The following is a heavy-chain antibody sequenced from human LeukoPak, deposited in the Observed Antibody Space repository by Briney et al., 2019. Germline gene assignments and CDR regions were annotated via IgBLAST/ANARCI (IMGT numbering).Heavy chain of an antibody. CDR1: RFTFSSYS. D-gene: IGHD5-18*01. J-gene: IGHJ5*02. V-gene: IGHV3-64D*06. Sequence: GGSLRLSCSASRFTFSSYSMHWVRQAPGKGLESVSAITNNGVSTFYADSVKGRFTISRDNSKNTLYLQMSSLRPEDTAVYYCVFSPHTATSHPWGQGTLVTVSS. CDR3: VFSPHTATSHP. CDR2: ITNNGVST.